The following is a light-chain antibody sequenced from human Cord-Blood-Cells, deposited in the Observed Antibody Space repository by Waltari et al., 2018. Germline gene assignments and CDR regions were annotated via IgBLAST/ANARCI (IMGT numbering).Light chain of an antibody. V-gene: IGKV1-8*01. CDR2: AAS. CDR3: QQYYSYPLT. CDR1: QGISSY. Sequence: AIRITQSPSSLSASTGDRVTITCRASQGISSYLAWYQQKPGKAPKLLIYAASTLQSGVPSRFSGSGSGTDFTITISCLQSEDFATYYCQQYYSYPLTFGGGTKVEIK. J-gene: IGKJ4*01.